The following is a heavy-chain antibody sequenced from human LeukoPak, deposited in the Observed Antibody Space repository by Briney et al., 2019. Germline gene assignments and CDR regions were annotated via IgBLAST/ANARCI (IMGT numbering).Heavy chain of an antibody. CDR1: GFTFSSYG. Sequence: GGSLRLSCAASGFTFSSYGMPWVRQAPGKGLEWVAVISYDGSNKYYADSVKGRFTISRDNSKNTLYLQMNSLRAEDTAVYYCAKLAVAGTEDYWGQGTLVTVSS. V-gene: IGHV3-30*18. CDR2: ISYDGSNK. D-gene: IGHD6-19*01. CDR3: AKLAVAGTEDY. J-gene: IGHJ4*02.